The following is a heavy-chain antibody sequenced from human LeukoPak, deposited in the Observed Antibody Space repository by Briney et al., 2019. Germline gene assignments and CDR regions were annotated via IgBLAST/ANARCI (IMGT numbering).Heavy chain of an antibody. CDR1: GFPFSSYA. V-gene: IGHV3-23*01. J-gene: IGHJ2*01. D-gene: IGHD3-22*01. Sequence: GGSLRPSCAASGFPFSSYAMGWVRQTPGRGLEWVSAITASSGGTYYADSVKGRFTISRDNSKNTLYLQINSLRAEDTAVYYCAKIRFYYDSSFDYWYFDLWGRGTLVTVSS. CDR3: AKIRFYYDSSFDYWYFDL. CDR2: ITASSGGT.